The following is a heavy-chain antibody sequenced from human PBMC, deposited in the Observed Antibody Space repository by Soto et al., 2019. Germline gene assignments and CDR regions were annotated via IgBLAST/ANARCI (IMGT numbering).Heavy chain of an antibody. V-gene: IGHV4-39*01. CDR1: GYSVTSSDYY. D-gene: IGHD2-15*01. J-gene: IGHJ6*02. CDR3: GPLSVSLSGPYGIHV. CDR2: MFYSGLT. Sequence: SETLTLTCRVSGYSVTSSDYYWAWIRQPPGKGLEWIGSMFYSGLTYYNPSLKSRVTLSVDTSKNQFSVRLNSVTAADTAVYYCGPLSVSLSGPYGIHVWGQGTTVTVSS.